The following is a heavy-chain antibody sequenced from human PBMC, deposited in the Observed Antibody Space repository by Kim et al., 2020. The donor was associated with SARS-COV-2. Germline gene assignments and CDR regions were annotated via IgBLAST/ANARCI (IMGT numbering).Heavy chain of an antibody. Sequence: GGSLRLSCAASGFTFSNYAMSWVRQAPGKGLEWVSAISGSGGNTYYADFVKGRFTISRDKSKNMLYLQMNNLRAEDTALYYCARCIGSLWSGYFVNYWGQGTLVTVSS. CDR1: GFTFSNYA. CDR3: ARCIGSLWSGYFVNY. V-gene: IGHV3-23*01. CDR2: ISGSGGNT. J-gene: IGHJ4*02. D-gene: IGHD3-3*01.